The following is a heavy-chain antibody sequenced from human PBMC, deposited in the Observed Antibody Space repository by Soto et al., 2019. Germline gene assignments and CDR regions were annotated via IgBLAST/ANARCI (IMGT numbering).Heavy chain of an antibody. CDR2: ITGSGDTT. Sequence: EVQSLESGGGLVQPGGSLRLSCAASGFTFSSSAMSWVRQAPGKGLECVSVITGSGDTTHYADSVKGRFTISRDNSKNTLSLQMHSVRAEDTALYYCAKVLVGSPMGTFDSWGQGTLVTVSS. V-gene: IGHV3-23*01. D-gene: IGHD1-26*01. CDR3: AKVLVGSPMGTFDS. J-gene: IGHJ4*02. CDR1: GFTFSSSA.